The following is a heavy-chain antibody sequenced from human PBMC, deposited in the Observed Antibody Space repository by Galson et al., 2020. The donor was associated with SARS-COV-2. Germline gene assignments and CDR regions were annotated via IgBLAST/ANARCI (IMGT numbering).Heavy chain of an antibody. Sequence: GGSLRLSCAASGFTFSSYGMHWVRQAPGKGLEWVAVIWYDGSNKYYADSVKGRFTTSRDNSKNTLYLQMNSLRAEDTAVYYCARELAYYGMDVWGQGTTVTVSS. CDR3: ARELAYYGMDV. J-gene: IGHJ6*02. CDR1: GFTFSSYG. CDR2: IWYDGSNK. V-gene: IGHV3-33*01.